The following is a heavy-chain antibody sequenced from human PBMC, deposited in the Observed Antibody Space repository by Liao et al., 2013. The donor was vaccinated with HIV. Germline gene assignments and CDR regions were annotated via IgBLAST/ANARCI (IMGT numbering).Heavy chain of an antibody. CDR2: SSTGGIT. CDR1: GASISTGSYF. J-gene: IGHJ6*03. V-gene: IGHV4-61*02. CDR3: AKEETFYENYLYYYYMDV. D-gene: IGHD2/OR15-2a*01. Sequence: QVQLQESGPGLVKPSQTLSLTCTVSGASISTGSYFWSWVRQAAGKGLEWIGRSSTGGITKYNTSLKSRVTMSLHTSTNEFSLKLRSVTAADTAVYYCAKEETFYENYLYYYYMDVWGKGISVTVSS.